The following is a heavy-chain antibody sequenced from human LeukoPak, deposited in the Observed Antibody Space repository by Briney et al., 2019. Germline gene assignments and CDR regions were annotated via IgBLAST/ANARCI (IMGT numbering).Heavy chain of an antibody. J-gene: IGHJ3*02. CDR2: ISHIGRT. CDR3: ARDLVTVTKGFDI. D-gene: IGHD4-17*01. Sequence: SETLSLTCAVSGDSFSSHYWTWIRQSPGTGLEWIGYISHIGRTNYNPSLKSRVTISIDTSKNQFSLKLRSVTAADTAVYYCARDLVTVTKGFDIWGHGTMVNVSS. CDR1: GDSFSSHY. V-gene: IGHV4-59*11.